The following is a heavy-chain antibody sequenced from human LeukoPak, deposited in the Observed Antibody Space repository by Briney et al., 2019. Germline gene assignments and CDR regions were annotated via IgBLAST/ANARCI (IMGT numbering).Heavy chain of an antibody. D-gene: IGHD3-10*01. CDR3: AKDIGSLWFGESIDY. Sequence: PGGSLRLSCAASGFTFSSYAMHWVRQAPGKGLEWVAVISYDGSNKYYADSVKGRFTISRDNSKNTLYLQMNSLRTEDTALYYCAKDIGSLWFGESIDYWGQGTLVTVSS. CDR2: ISYDGSNK. V-gene: IGHV3-30*04. J-gene: IGHJ4*02. CDR1: GFTFSSYA.